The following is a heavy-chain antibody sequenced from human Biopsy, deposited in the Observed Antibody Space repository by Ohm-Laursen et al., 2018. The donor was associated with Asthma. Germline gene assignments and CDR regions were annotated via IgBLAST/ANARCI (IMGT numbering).Heavy chain of an antibody. D-gene: IGHD5-24*01. CDR2: ISYDGSNK. J-gene: IGHJ4*02. CDR1: GFTFSTYA. CDR3: AGDMNRDGWYCDY. V-gene: IGHV3-30-3*01. Sequence: SLRLSCAASGFTFSTYAMHWVRQAPGKGLEWVAVISYDGSNKYYADSVKGRFTISRDNSKNTLYLQMNSLRGDDTAVYYCAGDMNRDGWYCDYWGQGTLVTVSS.